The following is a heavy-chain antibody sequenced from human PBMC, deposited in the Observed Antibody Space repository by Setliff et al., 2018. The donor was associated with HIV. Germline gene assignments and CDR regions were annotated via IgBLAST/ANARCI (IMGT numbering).Heavy chain of an antibody. CDR1: GDSFSYFY. Sequence: SETLSLTCAVSGDSFSYFYWSWIRQPPGKGLEWIGYIDSSGSTNYNPSLKSRVTISVDTSKNQFSLKLSSVTAADTAVYYCAREFDWSGFFDYWGQGTLVTVS. V-gene: IGHV4-59*01. D-gene: IGHD3-3*01. CDR2: IDSSGST. J-gene: IGHJ4*02. CDR3: AREFDWSGFFDY.